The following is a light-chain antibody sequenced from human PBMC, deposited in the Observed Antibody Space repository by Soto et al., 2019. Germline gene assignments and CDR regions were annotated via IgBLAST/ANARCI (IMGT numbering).Light chain of an antibody. J-gene: IGKJ2*01. Sequence: EIVLTQSPGTLSLSPGERATLSCRASQSVSSSYLAWYQQKPGQAPRLLIYGASSRATGIPDRFSGSGSGTDFTLTIRTLEPEDFAVDYCQQYGSSPRLFGQGTTLEIK. CDR2: GAS. V-gene: IGKV3-20*01. CDR3: QQYGSSPRL. CDR1: QSVSSSY.